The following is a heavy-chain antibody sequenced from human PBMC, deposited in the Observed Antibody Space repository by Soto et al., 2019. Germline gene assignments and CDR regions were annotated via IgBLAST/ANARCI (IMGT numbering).Heavy chain of an antibody. Sequence: ASVKVSWKASGYTFTSYGISWVRHAPGQGLEWMGWISAYNGNTNYAQKLQGRVTMTTDTSTSTAYMELRSLRSDDTDVYYCARDRTIFGVVTSDYWGQGTLVTVSS. V-gene: IGHV1-18*01. D-gene: IGHD3-3*01. CDR2: ISAYNGNT. CDR3: ARDRTIFGVVTSDY. J-gene: IGHJ4*02. CDR1: GYTFTSYG.